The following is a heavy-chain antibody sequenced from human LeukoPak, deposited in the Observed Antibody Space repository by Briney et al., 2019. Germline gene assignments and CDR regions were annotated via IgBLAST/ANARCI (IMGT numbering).Heavy chain of an antibody. CDR1: GGSISSSSYY. CDR3: ARGTYDYVSSDWFDP. Sequence: PSETLSLTCTVSGGSISSSSYYWGWIRQPPGKGLEWIGSIYYSGSTNYNPSLKSRVTISVDTSKNQFSLKLSSVTAADTAVYYCARGTYDYVSSDWFDPWGQGTLVTVSS. CDR2: IYYSGST. V-gene: IGHV4-39*07. J-gene: IGHJ5*02. D-gene: IGHD5-12*01.